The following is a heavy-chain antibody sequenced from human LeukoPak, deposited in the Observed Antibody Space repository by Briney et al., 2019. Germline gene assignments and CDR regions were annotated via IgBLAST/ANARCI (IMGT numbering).Heavy chain of an antibody. CDR2: IYYSGST. D-gene: IGHD1-26*01. V-gene: IGHV4-59*01. CDR1: GGSLSSYY. Sequence: PSETLSLTCTVSGGSLSSYYWSWFRQPPGKGLEWIGYIYYSGSTNYNPSLKSRVTISIDTSKNQFSLKLSSVTAADTAVYFCARDSGSHYYFDYWGQGTLVTVSS. J-gene: IGHJ4*02. CDR3: ARDSGSHYYFDY.